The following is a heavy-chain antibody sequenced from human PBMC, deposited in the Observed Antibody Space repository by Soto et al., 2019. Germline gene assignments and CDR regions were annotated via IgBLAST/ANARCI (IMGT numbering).Heavy chain of an antibody. CDR1: GYTFTGYY. J-gene: IGHJ6*02. CDR2: INPNSGGT. Sequence: QVQLVQSGAEVKKPGASLKVSCKASGYTFTGYYIHWVRQAPGQGLEWMGWINPNSGGTDYAQKFQDWVTMTTDTYSNTAYMDMSRLDSDDTAVYYCARDGQGAAPGGFYYYGLDVCGQGTTVTVSS. D-gene: IGHD6-13*01. V-gene: IGHV1-2*04. CDR3: ARDGQGAAPGGFYYYGLDV.